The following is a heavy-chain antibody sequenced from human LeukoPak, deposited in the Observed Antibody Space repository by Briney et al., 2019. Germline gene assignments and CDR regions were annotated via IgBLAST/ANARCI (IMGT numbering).Heavy chain of an antibody. D-gene: IGHD4-17*01. CDR3: ARLAPDYADYWFDP. CDR2: IYPLDSIT. J-gene: IGHJ5*02. CDR1: GYDFSTKW. Sequence: GESLKISCQTSGYDFSTKWIRWVRQMPGKGLEWMGIIYPLDSITRYSPSFQGHVTISADTSINTAYLQWTSLKPSDTAIYYCARLAPDYADYWFDPWGQGTLVTVSS. V-gene: IGHV5-51*01.